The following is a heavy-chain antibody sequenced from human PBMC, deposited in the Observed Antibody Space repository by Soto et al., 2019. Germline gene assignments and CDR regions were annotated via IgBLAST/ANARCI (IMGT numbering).Heavy chain of an antibody. CDR1: GGSFSGYY. Sequence: SETLSLTCAVYGGSFSGYYWSWIRQPPGKGLEWIGEINHSGSTNYNPSLKSRVTISVDTSKNQFSLKLSSVTAADTAVYYCARGGAVTTGENYYYYYGMDVWGQGTTVTVSS. CDR2: INHSGST. J-gene: IGHJ6*02. D-gene: IGHD4-17*01. CDR3: ARGGAVTTGENYYYYYGMDV. V-gene: IGHV4-34*01.